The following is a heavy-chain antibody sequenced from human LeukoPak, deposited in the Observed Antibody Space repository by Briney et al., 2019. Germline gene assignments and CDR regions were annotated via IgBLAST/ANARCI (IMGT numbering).Heavy chain of an antibody. V-gene: IGHV3-48*02. CDR1: GFTFISYS. J-gene: IGHJ4*02. D-gene: IGHD4-17*01. CDR3: ARDRSGDYLFDY. CDR2: ISSSGSTI. Sequence: GRSLRLSCAASGFTFISYSMNWVRQAPGKGLEWVSYISSSGSTIYYADSVKGRFTISRDNAKNSLYLQMNSLRDEDTAVYYCARDRSGDYLFDYWGQGTLVTVSS.